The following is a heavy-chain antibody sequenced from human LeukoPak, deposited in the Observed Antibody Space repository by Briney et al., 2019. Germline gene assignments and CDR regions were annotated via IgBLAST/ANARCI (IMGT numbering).Heavy chain of an antibody. CDR2: ISPDGSTT. CDR1: GFTFSNYW. Sequence: GGSLRLSCAASGFTFSNYWIHWLRQAPGEGPVWVSRISPDGSTTHFADSVKGRFTLSRDNADNTVFLQMSSLRADDTAVYFCAREFMIGSSLLRYLDYWSQGTLVSVSS. V-gene: IGHV3-74*01. D-gene: IGHD3-16*01. CDR3: AREFMIGSSLLRYLDY. J-gene: IGHJ4*02.